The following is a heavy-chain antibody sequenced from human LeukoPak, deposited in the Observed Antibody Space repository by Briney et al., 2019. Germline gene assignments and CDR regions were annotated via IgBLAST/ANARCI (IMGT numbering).Heavy chain of an antibody. CDR2: ISTNGGSP. CDR3: SVMQRYYERSGYWDQ. CDR1: GFTFSGYA. J-gene: IGHJ4*02. D-gene: IGHD3-22*01. Sequence: SGGSLRLSYEASGFTFSGYAMSWVRQAPRKGLEWVSGISTNGGSPSYADSAKVRLTISRNNPRNMLHLEMNSLTAEDTAVYYFSVMQRYYERSGYWDQWGQGTLVTVTS. V-gene: IGHV3-23*01.